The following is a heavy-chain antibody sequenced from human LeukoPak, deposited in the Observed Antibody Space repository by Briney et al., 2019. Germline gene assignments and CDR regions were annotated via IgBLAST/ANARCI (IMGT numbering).Heavy chain of an antibody. V-gene: IGHV3-30*02. CDR1: GFTFSSYA. Sequence: PGGSLRLSCAASGFTFSSYAMHWVRQAPGKGLEWVAFIRYDGSNKYYADSVKGRFTISRDNSKNTLYLQMNSLRAEDTAVYYCAIEYYDILTGYYRRVSFAFDIWGQGTMVTVSS. CDR2: IRYDGSNK. CDR3: AIEYYDILTGYYRRVSFAFDI. J-gene: IGHJ3*02. D-gene: IGHD3-9*01.